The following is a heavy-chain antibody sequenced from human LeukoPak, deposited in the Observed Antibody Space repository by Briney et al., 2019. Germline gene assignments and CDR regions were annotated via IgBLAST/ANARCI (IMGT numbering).Heavy chain of an antibody. CDR3: ARGRSITLLRGVAMSDGFDI. CDR2: TYTSGNYI. CDR1: GFTLSSYT. Sequence: GGSLRLSCAASGFTLSSYTMNWVRQAPGKGLEWVSFTYTSGNYIYYGDSVKGRFTISRDNARNLLFLQMNGLRAEDTAVYYCARGRSITLLRGVAMSDGFDIWGQGAMVAVSS. V-gene: IGHV3-21*06. J-gene: IGHJ3*02. D-gene: IGHD3-10*01.